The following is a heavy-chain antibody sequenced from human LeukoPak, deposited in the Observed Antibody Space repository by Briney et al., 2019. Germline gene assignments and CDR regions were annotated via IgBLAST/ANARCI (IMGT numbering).Heavy chain of an antibody. Sequence: ASETLSLTCIVSGASVNTGDYYWNLIREHPGKGLEWIGYICNSGSTYYNPSLKSRVTISVDTSKNHFSLRLTSVTAADSAVYYRARGAPPDSWGQGTLVPVSS. V-gene: IGHV4-31*03. CDR1: GASVNTGDYY. CDR2: ICNSGST. CDR3: ARGAPPDS. J-gene: IGHJ4*02.